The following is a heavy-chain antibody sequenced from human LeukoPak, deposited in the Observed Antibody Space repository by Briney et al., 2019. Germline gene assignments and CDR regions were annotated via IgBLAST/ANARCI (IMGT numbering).Heavy chain of an antibody. CDR1: GFTFSSYD. D-gene: IGHD3-10*02. J-gene: IGHJ4*02. CDR3: TTELDVKPNHY. V-gene: IGHV3-15*01. CDR2: IKRKSDGGTT. Sequence: GGSLRLSCAASGFTFSSYDMSWVRQAPGKGLEWVGRIKRKSDGGTTDYAAPVKGRFTISRDDSKNTLYLQMNSLKSEDTAVYYCTTELDVKPNHYLGQGTLVTVS.